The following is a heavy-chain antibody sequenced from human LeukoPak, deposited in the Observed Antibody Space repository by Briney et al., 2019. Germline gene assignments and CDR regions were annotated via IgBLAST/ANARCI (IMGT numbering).Heavy chain of an antibody. Sequence: ASVKVSCKASGYTFTTYGITWVRQSPGQGLEWMGWISGYNGNTIYAQKLQGRVTITTDTSTSTAYLGLRSLRSDDTAVYYCARGDYGANPDYWGQGTLVTVSS. CDR3: ARGDYGANPDY. D-gene: IGHD4-23*01. CDR1: GYTFTTYG. CDR2: ISGYNGNT. V-gene: IGHV1-18*01. J-gene: IGHJ4*02.